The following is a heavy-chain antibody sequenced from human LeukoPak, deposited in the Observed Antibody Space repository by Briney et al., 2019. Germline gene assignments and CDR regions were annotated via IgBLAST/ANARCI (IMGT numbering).Heavy chain of an antibody. J-gene: IGHJ4*02. V-gene: IGHV3-30*04. D-gene: IGHD1-26*01. Sequence: PGGSLRLSCAASGFIFSSYAMHWARQAPGKGLEGVAVISYDGSNKYYADSVKGRFTISRDNSKNTLYLQMNSLRAEDTAVYYCARDRYSGSYFPSGPFDYWGQGTLVTVSS. CDR2: ISYDGSNK. CDR3: ARDRYSGSYFPSGPFDY. CDR1: GFIFSSYA.